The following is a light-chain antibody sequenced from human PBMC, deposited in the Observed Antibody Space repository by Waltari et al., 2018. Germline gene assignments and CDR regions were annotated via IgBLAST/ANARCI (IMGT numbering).Light chain of an antibody. CDR3: QAWDSSTAV. Sequence: SYELTQPPSVSVSPGQTASITCSGDNLGDKYTCWYQQRPGPSPVLVIYQDSKRPSGIPGRFSGSNSGNTATLTISGTQAMDEADYYCQAWDSSTAVFGGGTKLTVL. V-gene: IGLV3-1*01. J-gene: IGLJ2*01. CDR1: NLGDKY. CDR2: QDS.